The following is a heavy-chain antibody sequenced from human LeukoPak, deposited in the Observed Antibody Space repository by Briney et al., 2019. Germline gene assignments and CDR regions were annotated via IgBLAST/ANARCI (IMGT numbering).Heavy chain of an antibody. D-gene: IGHD1-1*01. CDR2: IYYSGST. Sequence: SETLSLTCTVSGGSISSYYWSWIRQPPGKGLEWIGYIYYSGSTNYNPSLKSRVTISVDTSKNQFSLKLSSVTAADTAVYYCVRGKNWNGYYFDYWGQGTLVTVSS. J-gene: IGHJ4*02. V-gene: IGHV4-59*01. CDR1: GGSISSYY. CDR3: VRGKNWNGYYFDY.